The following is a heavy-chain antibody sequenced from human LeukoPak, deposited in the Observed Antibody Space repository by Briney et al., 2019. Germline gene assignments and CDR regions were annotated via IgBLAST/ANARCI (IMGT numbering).Heavy chain of an antibody. CDR3: ARHQYYDFWSGYIDY. CDR2: INHSGST. CDR1: GGSFSGYY. J-gene: IGHJ4*02. V-gene: IGHV4-34*01. D-gene: IGHD3-3*01. Sequence: KPSETLSLTCAVYGGSFSGYYWSWIRQPPGKGLEWIGEINHSGSTNYNPSLKSRVTISVDTSKNQFSLKLSSVTAADTAVYYCARHQYYDFWSGYIDYWGQGTLVTVSS.